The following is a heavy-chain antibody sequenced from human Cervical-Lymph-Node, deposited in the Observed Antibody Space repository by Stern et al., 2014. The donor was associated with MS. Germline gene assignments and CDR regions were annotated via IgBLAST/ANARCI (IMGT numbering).Heavy chain of an antibody. V-gene: IGHV5-51*01. D-gene: IGHD4-17*01. Sequence: EMQLVESGAEVKKPGESLKISCKGSGYSFTANWIAWVRQMPGKGLEWIGISYPGDSDTRYSPSFQGKVTISADKSISTAYLQWSSLKASDTAMYYCARDYGDYAFDNWGQGTLVTVSS. J-gene: IGHJ4*02. CDR3: ARDYGDYAFDN. CDR1: GYSFTANW. CDR2: SYPGDSDT.